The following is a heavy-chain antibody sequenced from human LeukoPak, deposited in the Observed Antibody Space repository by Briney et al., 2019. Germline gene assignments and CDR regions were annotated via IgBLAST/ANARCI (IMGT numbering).Heavy chain of an antibody. CDR3: EHGPRGGSGWYPGSFDP. CDR1: GFTFSIYG. V-gene: IGHV3-33*01. J-gene: IGHJ5*02. Sequence: GGSLRLSCAASGFTFSIYGMHWVRQAPGKGLEWVAVIWYDGSNKYYADSVKGRFTISRDNSKNTLYLQMNSLRAEDTAVYYCEHGPRGGSGWYPGSFDPWGQGTLVTVSS. D-gene: IGHD6-19*01. CDR2: IWYDGSNK.